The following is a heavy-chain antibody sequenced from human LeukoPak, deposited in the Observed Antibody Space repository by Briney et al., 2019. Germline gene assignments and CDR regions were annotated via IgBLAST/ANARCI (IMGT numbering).Heavy chain of an antibody. V-gene: IGHV4-59*06. Sequence: SETLSLTCTVSGGSMSNYYWTWLRQPPGKGLEWIGYIYYSGSTYYNPSLKSRVTISVDRSKNQFSLKLSSVTAADTAVYYCAGKGSSSIGWFDPWGQGTLVTVSS. CDR1: GGSMSNYY. CDR2: IYYSGST. CDR3: AGKGSSSIGWFDP. J-gene: IGHJ5*02. D-gene: IGHD6-6*01.